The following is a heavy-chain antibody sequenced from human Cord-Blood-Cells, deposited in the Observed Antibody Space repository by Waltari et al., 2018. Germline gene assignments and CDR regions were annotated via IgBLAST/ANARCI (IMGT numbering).Heavy chain of an antibody. CDR3: ARDQGDSSAEYLDY. J-gene: IGHJ4*02. Sequence: QVQLVQSGAEVKKPGASVKVSCKASGYTLTSYAMHWVRQAPGQRLEWMGWINAGNGNTKYSQKFQGRVTITRDTSASTAYMELSSLRSEDTAVYYCARDQGDSSAEYLDYWGQGTLVTVSS. CDR2: INAGNGNT. CDR1: GYTLTSYA. D-gene: IGHD2-2*01. V-gene: IGHV1-3*01.